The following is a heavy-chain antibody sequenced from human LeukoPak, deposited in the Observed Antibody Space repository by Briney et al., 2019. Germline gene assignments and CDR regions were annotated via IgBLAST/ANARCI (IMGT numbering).Heavy chain of an antibody. V-gene: IGHV3-64D*09. Sequence: GGSLRLSCSASGFTFSSCPMHWVRQAPGKGLEYVSAITSDGYTSYYADSVKGRFTISRDNSKNTLYLQMSILRAEDTAVYYCKTSPMSRIDYWGQGTLVTVSS. CDR2: ITSDGYTS. D-gene: IGHD2-2*01. J-gene: IGHJ4*02. CDR1: GFTFSSCP. CDR3: KTSPMSRIDY.